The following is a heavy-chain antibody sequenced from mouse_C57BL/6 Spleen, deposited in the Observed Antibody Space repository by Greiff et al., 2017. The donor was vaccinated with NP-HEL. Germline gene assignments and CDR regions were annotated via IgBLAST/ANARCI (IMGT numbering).Heavy chain of an antibody. CDR1: GYTFTSYW. J-gene: IGHJ2*01. D-gene: IGHD2-4*01. Sequence: VKLQQPGAELVKPGASVKLSCKASGYTFTSYWMHWVKPRPGQGLEWIGMIHPNSGSNNYNEKFKSKATLTVDKSSSTAYMQLSSLTSEDSAVYYYAKKGLRREYYFDYWGQGTTLTVSS. CDR2: IHPNSGSN. CDR3: AKKGLRREYYFDY. V-gene: IGHV1-64*01.